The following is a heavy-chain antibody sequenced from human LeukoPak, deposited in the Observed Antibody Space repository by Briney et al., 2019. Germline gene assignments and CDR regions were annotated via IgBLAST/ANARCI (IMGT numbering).Heavy chain of an antibody. J-gene: IGHJ4*02. CDR3: AKRSYSPWSCIDY. D-gene: IGHD1-26*01. Sequence: GGTLRLSCAASGFTFSSYGMSWVRQAPGKGLEWVSAISGSGGNTYYADSVKGRFTISRDNSKNTLYLQMNSLRAEDTAVYYCAKRSYSPWSCIDYWGQGTLVTVSS. V-gene: IGHV3-23*01. CDR2: ISGSGGNT. CDR1: GFTFSSYG.